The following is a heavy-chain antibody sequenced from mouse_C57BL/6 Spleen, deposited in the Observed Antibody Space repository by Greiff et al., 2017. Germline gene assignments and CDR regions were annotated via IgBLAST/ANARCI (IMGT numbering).Heavy chain of an antibody. V-gene: IGHV1-64*01. J-gene: IGHJ4*01. D-gene: IGHD2-5*01. Sequence: QVQLHQPGAELVKPGASVKLSCKASGYTFTSYWMHWVKQRPGQGLEWIGRIHPNSGSTNYNEKFKSKATLTVDKSSSTAYMQLSSLTSEDSAVYYCARRDSNYAMDYWGQGTSVTVSS. CDR1: GYTFTSYW. CDR2: IHPNSGST. CDR3: ARRDSNYAMDY.